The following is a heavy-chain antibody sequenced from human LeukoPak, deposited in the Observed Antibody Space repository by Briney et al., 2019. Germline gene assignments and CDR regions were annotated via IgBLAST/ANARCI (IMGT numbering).Heavy chain of an antibody. CDR3: GRGHRFCSRGNCNSPVDY. D-gene: IGHD2-15*01. J-gene: IGHJ4*02. CDR2: IGGGDVEI. Sequence: GGSLRPSCAMSGFTFTNNAMTWVRQAPGKGLEWVSTIGGGDVEIHYADSVKGRFTISRDNSKNTLYLQMNSLRAEDTAVYYCGRGHRFCSRGNCNSPVDYWGQGTLVTVSS. CDR1: GFTFTNNA. V-gene: IGHV3-23*01.